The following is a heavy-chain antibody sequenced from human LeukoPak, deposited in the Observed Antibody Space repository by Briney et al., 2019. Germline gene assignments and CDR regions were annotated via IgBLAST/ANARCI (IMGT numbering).Heavy chain of an antibody. Sequence: KPGGSLRLSCAASGFTFSSYGMHWVRQSPGQGLEWIGEISLSGRTNYNPSLQSRVTMSLDESKNQLSLDLASVTAADTAVYYCSRESGAFSPFGYWGQGTLVTVHS. CDR2: ISLSGRT. CDR1: GFTFSSYG. V-gene: IGHV4-4*02. D-gene: IGHD1-26*01. J-gene: IGHJ4*02. CDR3: SRESGAFSPFGY.